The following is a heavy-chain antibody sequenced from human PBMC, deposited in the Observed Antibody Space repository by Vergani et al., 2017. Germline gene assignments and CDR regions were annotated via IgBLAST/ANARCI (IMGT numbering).Heavy chain of an antibody. CDR2: IDPSDSYT. D-gene: IGHD6-13*01. CDR3: ARGIAGGAGYYYYGMDV. Sequence: EVQLVQSGAEVKKPGESLRISCKGSGYSFTSYWISWVRQMPGKGLEWMGRIDPSDSYTNYSPSFQGHVTISADKSISTAYLQWSSLKASDTAMYYCARGIAGGAGYYYYGMDVWGQGTTVTVSS. J-gene: IGHJ6*02. CDR1: GYSFTSYW. V-gene: IGHV5-10-1*03.